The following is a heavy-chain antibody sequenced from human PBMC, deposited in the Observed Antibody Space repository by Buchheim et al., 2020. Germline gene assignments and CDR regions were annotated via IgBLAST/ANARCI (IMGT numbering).Heavy chain of an antibody. CDR2: INAGHGNT. J-gene: IGHJ4*02. D-gene: IGHD6-13*01. CDR3: ARDDWGAAAGHFDY. CDR1: GYTFTSYA. V-gene: IGHV1-3*01. Sequence: QVQLVQSGAEVKKPGASVKVSCKASGYTFTSYAMHWVRQAPGQRLEWMGWINAGHGNTKYSQKFQGRVTITRDTSARPAYMELSSLRSEDTAVYYCARDDWGAAAGHFDYWGQGTL.